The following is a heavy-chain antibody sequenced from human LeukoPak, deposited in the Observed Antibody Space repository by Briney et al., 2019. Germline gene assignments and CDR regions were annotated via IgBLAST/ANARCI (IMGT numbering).Heavy chain of an antibody. CDR1: GFTFSSYA. CDR2: ISYDGSNK. CDR3: ARGIFCSSTSCYIEYYFDY. D-gene: IGHD2-2*02. V-gene: IGHV3-30*04. J-gene: IGHJ4*02. Sequence: GGSLRLSCAASGFTFSSYAMHWVRQAPGKGLEWVAVISYDGSNKYYADSMKGRFTISRDNSKNTLYLRMNSLRAEDTAVYYCARGIFCSSTSCYIEYYFDYWGQGTLVTVSS.